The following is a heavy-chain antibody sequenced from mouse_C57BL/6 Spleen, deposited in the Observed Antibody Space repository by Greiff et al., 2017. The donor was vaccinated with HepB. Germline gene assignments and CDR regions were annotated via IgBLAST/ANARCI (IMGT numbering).Heavy chain of an antibody. V-gene: IGHV1-50*01. CDR1: GYTFTSYW. CDR3: ARSYYYGSSPGMDY. Sequence: VQLQEPGAELVKPGASVKLSCKASGYTFTSYWMQWVKQRPGQGLGWIGEIDPSDSYTNYNQKFKGKATLTVDTSSSTAYMQLSSLTSEDSAVYYCARSYYYGSSPGMDYWGQGTSVTVSS. D-gene: IGHD1-1*01. CDR2: IDPSDSYT. J-gene: IGHJ4*01.